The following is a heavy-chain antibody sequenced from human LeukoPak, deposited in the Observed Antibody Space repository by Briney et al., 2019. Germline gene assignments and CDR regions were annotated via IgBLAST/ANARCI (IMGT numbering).Heavy chain of an antibody. J-gene: IGHJ6*03. CDR2: INHSGST. Sequence: SETLSLTCAVYGGSFSGYYWSWIRQPPGKGLEWIGEINHSGSTNYNPSLKSRVTISVDTSKNQFSLKLSSVTAADTAVYYCARGSGSYTYYYYYMDVWGKGTTVTVSS. CDR1: GGSFSGYY. D-gene: IGHD1-26*01. V-gene: IGHV4-34*01. CDR3: ARGSGSYTYYYYYMDV.